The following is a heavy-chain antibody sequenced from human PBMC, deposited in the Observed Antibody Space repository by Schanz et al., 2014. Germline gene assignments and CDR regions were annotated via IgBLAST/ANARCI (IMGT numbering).Heavy chain of an antibody. CDR2: TSNDGSFT. Sequence: EVQLVESGGGLVQPGGSLRLSCAASGFTFSDSWMHWVRQAPGKGLVWVSRTSNDGSFTTFADSVKGRFTTSRDNAKNSLFLEMSSLRDEDTAVYFCAKDISYSFDVWGQGTMVSVSS. J-gene: IGHJ3*01. CDR1: GFTFSDSW. V-gene: IGHV3-74*01. D-gene: IGHD2-21*01. CDR3: AKDISYSFDV.